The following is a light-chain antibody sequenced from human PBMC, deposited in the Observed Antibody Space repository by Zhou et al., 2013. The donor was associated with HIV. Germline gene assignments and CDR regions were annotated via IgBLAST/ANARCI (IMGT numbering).Light chain of an antibody. CDR2: DAS. CDR1: QSVSSN. Sequence: EIVMTQSPATLSVSPGERATLSCRASQSVSSNLAWYQQKPGQAPRLLIYDASNRATGIPARFSGSGSGTDFTLTISDLQSEDFAVYYCQQYGDSPSSFGLGTKLEI. J-gene: IGKJ2*03. V-gene: IGKV3D-15*02. CDR3: QQYGDSPSS.